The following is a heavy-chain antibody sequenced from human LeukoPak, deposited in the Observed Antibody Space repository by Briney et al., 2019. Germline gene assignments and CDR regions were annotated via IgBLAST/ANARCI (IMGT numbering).Heavy chain of an antibody. J-gene: IGHJ4*02. CDR3: ARGAYDFWSGYYTGYYFDY. D-gene: IGHD3-3*01. Sequence: PSETLSLTCAVSGGSISSGGYSWSWIRQPPGKGLEWIGYIYHSGSTYYNPSLKSRVTISVDRSKNQFSLKLSSVTAADTAVYYCARGAYDFWSGYYTGYYFDYWGQGTLVTVSS. CDR1: GGSISSGGYS. V-gene: IGHV4-30-2*01. CDR2: IYHSGST.